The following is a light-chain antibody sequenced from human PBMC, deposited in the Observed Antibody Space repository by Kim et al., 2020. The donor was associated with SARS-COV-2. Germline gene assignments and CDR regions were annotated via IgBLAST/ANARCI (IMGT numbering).Light chain of an antibody. CDR1: SSNIGAGYD. J-gene: IGLJ2*01. CDR2: GNS. CDR3: QSYDSSLSGL. Sequence: QSVLTQLPSVSGAPGQRVTISCTGSSSNIGAGYDVHWYQQLPGTAPKLLIYGNSNRPSGVPDRFSGSKSGTSASLAITGLQAEDEADYYCQSYDSSLSGLFGGGTQLTVL. V-gene: IGLV1-40*01.